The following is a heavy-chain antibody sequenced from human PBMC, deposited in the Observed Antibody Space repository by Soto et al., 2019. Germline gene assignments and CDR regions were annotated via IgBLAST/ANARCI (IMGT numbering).Heavy chain of an antibody. V-gene: IGHV2-26*01. J-gene: IGHJ5*02. CDR2: IDSSGEK. D-gene: IGHD6-19*01. CDR1: GLSISDSEMG. Sequence: QVTLKESGPVLVKPTETLTLRCTVSGLSISDSEMGVSWIRQPPGKALEWLAHIDSSGEKSYRTFLKSRLTISKDTSKSQIVLIMTNMDTADTRTYYCARRHLAVAVSPWFDPWGQGILVTVSS. CDR3: ARRHLAVAVSPWFDP.